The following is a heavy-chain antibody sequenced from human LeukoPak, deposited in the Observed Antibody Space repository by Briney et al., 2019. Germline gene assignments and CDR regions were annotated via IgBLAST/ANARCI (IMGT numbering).Heavy chain of an antibody. CDR2: ISWNGGSI. CDR3: AREISFCSSTSCPRDY. V-gene: IGHV3-9*01. Sequence: GGSLRLSCAVSGFTFEDYAMHWVRQVPGKGLEWVAIISWNGGSITYADSVKGRFIISRDNAKNSLYLQMNSLRAEDTAVYYCAREISFCSSTSCPRDYWGQGTLVTVSS. CDR1: GFTFEDYA. D-gene: IGHD2-2*01. J-gene: IGHJ4*02.